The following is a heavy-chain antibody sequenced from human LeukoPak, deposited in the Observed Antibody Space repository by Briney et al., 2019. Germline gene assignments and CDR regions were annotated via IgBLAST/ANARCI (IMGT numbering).Heavy chain of an antibody. V-gene: IGHV3-30-3*01. D-gene: IGHD3-10*01. CDR1: GFTFSSYA. Sequence: GGSLRLSCAASGFTFSSYAMHWVRQAPGKGLEWVAVISYDGSNKYYADSVKGRFTISRDNSKNTLYLQMNSLRAEDTAVYYCAKTLSTARGGSGFDYWGQGTLVTVSS. CDR2: ISYDGSNK. CDR3: AKTLSTARGGSGFDY. J-gene: IGHJ4*02.